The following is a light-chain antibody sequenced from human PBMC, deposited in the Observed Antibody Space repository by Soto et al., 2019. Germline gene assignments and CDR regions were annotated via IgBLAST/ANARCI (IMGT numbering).Light chain of an antibody. Sequence: SALTQPASVSGSPGQSITISCIGTSSDVGGYHYVSWYQQHPGKAPKLMIQDVSARPSGVSNRFSGSKSGNTASLTISGLQAEDEADYYCSSYSSSTTLVVFGGGTKLTVL. CDR1: SSDVGGYHY. CDR3: SSYSSSTTLVV. V-gene: IGLV2-14*01. J-gene: IGLJ2*01. CDR2: DVS.